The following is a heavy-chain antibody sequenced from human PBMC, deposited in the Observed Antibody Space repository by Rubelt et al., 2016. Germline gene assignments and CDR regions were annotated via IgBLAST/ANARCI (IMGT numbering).Heavy chain of an antibody. CDR3: ARSFPTSGYSSGWYFDY. J-gene: IGHJ4*02. D-gene: IGHD6-19*01. CDR2: IYYGGGT. CDR1: GGSISSSNYY. Sequence: QVQLQESGPGLVKPSETLSLTCTVSGGSISSSNYYWGWIRQPPGKGLEWIGTIYYGGGTYYNPSLKSRVTISVDTSKNQFSLKLSSVTAADTAVYYCARSFPTSGYSSGWYFDYWGQGTLVTVSS. V-gene: IGHV4-39*07.